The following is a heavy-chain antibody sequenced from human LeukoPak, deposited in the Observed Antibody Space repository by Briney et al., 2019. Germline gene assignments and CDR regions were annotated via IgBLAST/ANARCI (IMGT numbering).Heavy chain of an antibody. D-gene: IGHD3-16*02. V-gene: IGHV1-69*01. Sequence: SVKVSCKASGGTFSSYAISWVRQAPGQGLEWMGGIIPIFGTANYAQKFQGRVTITADESTSTAYMELSSLRSEDTAVYYCARGVITFGGVIVRWSRYSDYWGQGTLVTVSS. CDR1: GGTFSSYA. J-gene: IGHJ4*02. CDR2: IIPIFGTA. CDR3: ARGVITFGGVIVRWSRYSDY.